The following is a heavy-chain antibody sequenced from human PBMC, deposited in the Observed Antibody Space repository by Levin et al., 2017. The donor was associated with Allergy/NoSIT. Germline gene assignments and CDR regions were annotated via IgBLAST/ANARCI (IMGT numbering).Heavy chain of an antibody. CDR2: IYHSGST. D-gene: IGHD3-22*01. Sequence: NPSETLSLTCAVSGGSISSGGYSWSWIRQPPGTGLEWIGYIYHSGSTYYNPSLKSRVTISVDRSKNQFSLKLSSVTAADTAVYYCARDYYDSSGYYNYGMDVWGQGTTVTVSS. CDR1: GGSISSGGYS. CDR3: ARDYYDSSGYYNYGMDV. J-gene: IGHJ6*02. V-gene: IGHV4-30-2*01.